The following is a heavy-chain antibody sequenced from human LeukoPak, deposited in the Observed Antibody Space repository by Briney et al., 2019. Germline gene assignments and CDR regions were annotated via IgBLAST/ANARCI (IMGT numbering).Heavy chain of an antibody. D-gene: IGHD3-10*01. Sequence: GGSLRLSCAASGFTFSSYWMSWVRQAPGKGLEWVANIKQDGSEKYYVDSVKGRFTISRDNSKNTLYLQMNSLRAEDTALYYCARVTSGHLFDYWGQGTLVTVSS. J-gene: IGHJ4*02. CDR2: IKQDGSEK. CDR1: GFTFSSYW. V-gene: IGHV3-7*01. CDR3: ARVTSGHLFDY.